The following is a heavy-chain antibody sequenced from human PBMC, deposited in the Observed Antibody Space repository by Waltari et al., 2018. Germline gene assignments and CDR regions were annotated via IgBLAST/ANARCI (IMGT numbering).Heavy chain of an antibody. D-gene: IGHD6-13*01. CDR1: GFTFSRSW. J-gene: IGHJ4*02. CDR3: ARGTGIAAAGSVY. CDR2: INSDGSST. Sequence: EVQLVDSGGGLVEPGGSLRLSCAASGFTFSRSWMHWVPQAPGKGLVWVSRINSDGSSTSYADSVKGRFTISRDNAKNTLYLQMNSLRAEDTAVYYCARGTGIAAAGSVYWGQGTLVTVSS. V-gene: IGHV3-74*01.